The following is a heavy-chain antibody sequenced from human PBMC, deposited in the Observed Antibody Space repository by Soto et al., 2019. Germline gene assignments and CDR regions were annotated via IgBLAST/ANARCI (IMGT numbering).Heavy chain of an antibody. J-gene: IGHJ5*02. V-gene: IGHV2-5*02. D-gene: IGHD3-9*01. Sequence: SGPTLVNPTQTLTLTCTFSGFSLSTSGVGVGWIRQPPGKALEWLALIYWDDDKRYSPSLKSRLTITKDTSKNQVVLTMTNMDPVDTATYYCAHTINYDILTGYWVWFDPWGQGTLVTVSS. CDR1: GFSLSTSGVG. CDR2: IYWDDDK. CDR3: AHTINYDILTGYWVWFDP.